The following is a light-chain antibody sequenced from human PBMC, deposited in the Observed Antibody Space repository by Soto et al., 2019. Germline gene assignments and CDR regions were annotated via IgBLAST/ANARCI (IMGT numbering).Light chain of an antibody. CDR2: GAS. Sequence: EIVLTQSPDTLSLSPGERATLSCRASQRVSSDFLAWYQHKPGQAPRLLIHGASGRATGIPDRFSGSGSGTDFTLTISSMEPEDLAVYYCQEYETSPGTFGQGTKVEIK. CDR1: QRVSSDF. V-gene: IGKV3-20*01. CDR3: QEYETSPGT. J-gene: IGKJ1*01.